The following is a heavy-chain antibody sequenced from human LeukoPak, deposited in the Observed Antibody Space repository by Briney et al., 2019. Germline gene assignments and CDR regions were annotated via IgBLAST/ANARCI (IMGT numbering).Heavy chain of an antibody. J-gene: IGHJ4*02. D-gene: IGHD3-10*01. CDR3: ARVNVLLWFGELFAYYFDY. V-gene: IGHV4-59*01. CDR1: GGSISSYY. Sequence: SETLSLTCTVSGGSISSYYWRWIRQPPGKGLEWIGYIYYSGSTNYNPSLKSRVTISVDTSKNQFSLKLSSVTAADTAVYYCARVNVLLWFGELFAYYFDYWGQGTLVTVSS. CDR2: IYYSGST.